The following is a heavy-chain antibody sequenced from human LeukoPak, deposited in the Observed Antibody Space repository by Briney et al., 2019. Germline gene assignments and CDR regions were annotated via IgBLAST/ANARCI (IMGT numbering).Heavy chain of an antibody. CDR1: GVSFSGYY. V-gene: IGHV4-34*01. D-gene: IGHD2-2*01. CDR2: INHSGST. CDR3: ARAIVVVPAASSRYWFDP. Sequence: PSETLSLTCAVYGVSFSGYYWSWIRQPPGKGLEWIGEINHSGSTNYNPSLKSRVTISVDTSKNQFSLKLSSVTAADTAVYYCARAIVVVPAASSRYWFDPWGQGTLVTVSS. J-gene: IGHJ5*02.